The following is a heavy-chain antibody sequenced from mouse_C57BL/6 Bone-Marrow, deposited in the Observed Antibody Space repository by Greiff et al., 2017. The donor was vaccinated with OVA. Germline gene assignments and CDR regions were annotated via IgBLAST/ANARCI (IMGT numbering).Heavy chain of an antibody. CDR3: ARHDPLSKPYFDY. Sequence: QVQLQQPGAELVMPGASVKLSCKASGYTFTSYWMHWVKQRPGQGLEWIGEIDPSDSYTNYNQKFKGKSTLTVDKSSSTAYMQLSSLTSEDSAVYYCARHDPLSKPYFDYWGQGTTLTVSS. CDR1: GYTFTSYW. CDR2: IDPSDSYT. V-gene: IGHV1-69*01. J-gene: IGHJ2*01.